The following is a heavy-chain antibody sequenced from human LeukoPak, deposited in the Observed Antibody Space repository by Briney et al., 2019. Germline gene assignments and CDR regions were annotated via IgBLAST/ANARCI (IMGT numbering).Heavy chain of an antibody. D-gene: IGHD6-6*01. CDR1: GFTFSSYG. Sequence: GGSLRLSCAASGFTFSSYGMHWVRQAPGKGLEWVAFIRDDGSNKYYADSVKGRFTISRDNSKNTLYVQMNSLRAEDTAVYYCAKDFLDSSSFDYWGQGTLVTVSS. V-gene: IGHV3-30*02. CDR3: AKDFLDSSSFDY. J-gene: IGHJ4*02. CDR2: IRDDGSNK.